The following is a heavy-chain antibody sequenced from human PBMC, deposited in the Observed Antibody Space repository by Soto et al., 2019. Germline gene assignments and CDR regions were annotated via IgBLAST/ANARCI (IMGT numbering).Heavy chain of an antibody. CDR2: IYYSERTSYNSGST. V-gene: IGHV4-39*07. D-gene: IGHD6-19*01. J-gene: IGHJ4*02. CDR3: ARVGIAVAGNRSPFDY. Sequence: SETLSLTCTVSGDSMTSSSYYWGWIRQPPGKGLEWIGSIYYSERTSYNSGSTYYSPSLKSRVTMSVDTSKNQFSLKLSSVTAADTAVYYCARVGIAVAGNRSPFDYWGQGTLVTVSS. CDR1: GDSMTSSSYY.